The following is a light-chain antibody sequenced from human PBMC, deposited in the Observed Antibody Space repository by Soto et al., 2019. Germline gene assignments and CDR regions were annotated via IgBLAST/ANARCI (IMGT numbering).Light chain of an antibody. Sequence: QSALTQPASVSGSPGQSISISCTGSSSDVGGSKYVSWYQQYPGKAPKLMIYEVSYRPSGVSNRFSASKSGNTASLTVSGLQAPDEAAYYCSSKSSSGTLYVFGTGTKVTVL. V-gene: IGLV2-14*01. CDR2: EVS. CDR1: SSDVGGSKY. J-gene: IGLJ1*01. CDR3: SSKSSSGTLYV.